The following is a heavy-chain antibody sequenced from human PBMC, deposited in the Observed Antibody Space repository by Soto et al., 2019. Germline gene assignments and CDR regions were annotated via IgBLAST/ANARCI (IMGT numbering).Heavy chain of an antibody. J-gene: IGHJ5*02. CDR2: ISYSGST. V-gene: IGHV4-59*01. CDR1: GGSSSSYY. D-gene: IGHD6-25*01. Sequence: QVQLQESGPGLVKPSETLSLTCTVSGGSSSSYYWSWIRQPPGKGLEWIGYISYSGSTNYNPSLKSRVTISVDTSKNQFSLKLSSVTAADTSVYYCARPHGGSSGWDNWFDPWGQGTLVTVSS. CDR3: ARPHGGSSGWDNWFDP.